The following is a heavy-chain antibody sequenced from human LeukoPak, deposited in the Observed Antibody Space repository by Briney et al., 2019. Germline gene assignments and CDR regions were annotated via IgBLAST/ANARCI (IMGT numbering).Heavy chain of an antibody. J-gene: IGHJ6*02. D-gene: IGHD3-9*01. CDR2: ISGNAGST. Sequence: GGSLRLSCAASGFTLSSYAMSWVRQAPGKGLEWVSLISGNAGSTYYADSVKGRFTISRDNAKNSLYLQMNSLRAEDTAVYYCARRTITRSNYYGMDVWGQGTTVTVSS. CDR3: ARRTITRSNYYGMDV. CDR1: GFTLSSYA. V-gene: IGHV3-23*01.